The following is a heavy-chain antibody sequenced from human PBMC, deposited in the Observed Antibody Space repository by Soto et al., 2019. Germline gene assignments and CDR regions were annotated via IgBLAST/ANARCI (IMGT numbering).Heavy chain of an antibody. V-gene: IGHV4-4*02. D-gene: IGHD3-22*01. Sequence: QVQRQESGPGLVKPSGTLSLTCAVSGGSIISSNWWSWVRQPPGKGLGWMEEIYHSGSNNYNPSLKSRATISVDTSKNQFSLKLSSVTDADTAVYYWARETARLDSSGLGFWGQGTMVTVSS. J-gene: IGHJ3*01. CDR1: GGSIISSNW. CDR2: IYHSGSN. CDR3: ARETARLDSSGLGF.